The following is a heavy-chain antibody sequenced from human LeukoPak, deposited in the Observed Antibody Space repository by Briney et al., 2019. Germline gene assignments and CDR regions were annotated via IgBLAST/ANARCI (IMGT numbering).Heavy chain of an antibody. CDR2: IYLGDSDV. J-gene: IGHJ4*02. D-gene: IGHD3-16*01. V-gene: IGHV5-51*01. CDR3: ARHGGKYSHSIDS. CDR1: GNSFTNSL. Sequence: GEPLKISCQGSGNSFTNSLIGWVRQMPGKGLEWMGIIYLGDSDVRYSPSFRGQVTISADKSISSAYLQWSSLKDSDTAMYYCARHGGKYSHSIDSWGQGTLVTVSS.